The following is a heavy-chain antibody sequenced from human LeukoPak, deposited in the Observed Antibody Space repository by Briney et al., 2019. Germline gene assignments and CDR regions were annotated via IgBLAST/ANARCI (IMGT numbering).Heavy chain of an antibody. V-gene: IGHV3-23*01. D-gene: IGHD3-22*01. CDR2: ISDSGGST. Sequence: PGGSLRLSCAASGFTFSSYAMSWVRQAPGKGLEWVSGISDSGGSTYYADSVKGRFTISRDNSKNTLYLQMNSLRAEDTAVYYCAGYDSSGYYLYYFDYWGQGTLVTVSS. CDR3: AGYDSSGYYLYYFDY. J-gene: IGHJ4*02. CDR1: GFTFSSYA.